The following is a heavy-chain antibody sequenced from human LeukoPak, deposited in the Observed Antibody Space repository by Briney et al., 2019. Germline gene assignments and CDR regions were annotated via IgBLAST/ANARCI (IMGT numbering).Heavy chain of an antibody. J-gene: IGHJ5*02. V-gene: IGHV3-74*03. Sequence: GGSLRLSCAASGFTFSSYWMHWVRQAPGKGLVGVSRINGGGSTTMYADSVKGRFTISRDNAKNTLYVQMNSLRVEDTAVYYCARDLDGSGNYHWFDPWGQGTLVTVSS. D-gene: IGHD3-10*01. CDR1: GFTFSSYW. CDR3: ARDLDGSGNYHWFDP. CDR2: INGGGSTT.